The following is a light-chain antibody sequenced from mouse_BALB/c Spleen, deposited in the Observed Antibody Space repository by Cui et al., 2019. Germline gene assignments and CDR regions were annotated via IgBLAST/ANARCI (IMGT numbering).Light chain of an antibody. V-gene: IGKV1-135*01. Sequence: DVVMTQTPLTLSVTMGQPASISGKSIQSLFDSDGNAYFNCLFQRPGQSPKRLIYLVSKLDSGVPDRFTVSGSGTDFTLKISRVEAEDLGVYYCWQGTHFPYTFGGGTKLEIK. CDR1: QSLFDSDGNAY. CDR3: WQGTHFPYT. J-gene: IGKJ2*01. CDR2: LVS.